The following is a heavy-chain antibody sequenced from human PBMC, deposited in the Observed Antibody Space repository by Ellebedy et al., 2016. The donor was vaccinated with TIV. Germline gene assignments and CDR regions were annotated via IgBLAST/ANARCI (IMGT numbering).Heavy chain of an antibody. J-gene: IGHJ4*02. Sequence: GESLKISCAASGFTFTSYAINWVRQPPGKGLEWVSGIGGSGGRTYYADSVKGRFTISRDNSRNTLYLQMSSLRDEDTGVYYCAKDITMIEVVISGAIDSWGQGTLVTVSS. CDR3: AKDITMIEVVISGAIDS. CDR2: IGGSGGRT. D-gene: IGHD3-22*01. V-gene: IGHV3-23*01. CDR1: GFTFTSYA.